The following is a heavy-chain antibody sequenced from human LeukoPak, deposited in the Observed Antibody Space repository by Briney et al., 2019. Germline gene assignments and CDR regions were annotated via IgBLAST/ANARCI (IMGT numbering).Heavy chain of an antibody. J-gene: IGHJ3*02. CDR1: GFTFSSYS. V-gene: IGHV3-21*01. Sequence: PGGSLRLSCAASGFTFSSYSMNWVRQAPGEGMEWVSSISSSSSYIYYADSVKGRFTISRDNAKNSLYLQMNSLRAEDTAVYYCASFRQSMIVPIPHALDIWGQGTMVTVSS. CDR3: ASFRQSMIVPIPHALDI. CDR2: ISSSSSYI. D-gene: IGHD3-22*01.